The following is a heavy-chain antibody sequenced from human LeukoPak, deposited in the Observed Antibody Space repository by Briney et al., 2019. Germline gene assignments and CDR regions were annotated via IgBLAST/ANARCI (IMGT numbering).Heavy chain of an antibody. V-gene: IGHV3-48*01. CDR3: AKRSGYACDY. CDR1: GFTFSSYS. J-gene: IGHJ4*02. CDR2: ISSSSSTI. Sequence: GGSLRLSCAASGFTFSSYSMNWVRQAPGKGLEWVSYISSSSSTIYYADSVKGRFTISRDNSKNTLYLQMNSLRAEDTAVYYCAKRSGYACDYWGQGTLVTVSS. D-gene: IGHD5-12*01.